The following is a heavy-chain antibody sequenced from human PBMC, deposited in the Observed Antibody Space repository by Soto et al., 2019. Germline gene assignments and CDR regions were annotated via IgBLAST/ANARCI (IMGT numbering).Heavy chain of an antibody. CDR2: IKQDGSEK. CDR1: GFTFSSYW. CDR3: TTDHPYNYDSSCYDH. Sequence: GGSLRLSCASSGFTFSSYWMIWVRQAPGKGLEWVANIKQDGSEKYYVDSVKGRFTISRDNAKDSLYLQMNSLRAEDTAMYYCTTDHPYNYDSSCYDHWGQGTLVTVSS. D-gene: IGHD3-22*01. J-gene: IGHJ4*02. V-gene: IGHV3-7*05.